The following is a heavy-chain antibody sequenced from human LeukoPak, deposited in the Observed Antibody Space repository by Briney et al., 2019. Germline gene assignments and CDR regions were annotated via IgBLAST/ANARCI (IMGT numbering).Heavy chain of an antibody. CDR3: ASSSGWYRYYFDY. CDR2: IHYSGST. CDR1: GGSISSYY. V-gene: IGHV4-59*08. Sequence: SETLSLTCTVSGGSISSYYWSWIRQPPGKGLEWIGYIHYSGSTNYNPSLKSRVTISVDTSKNQFSLKLSSVTAADTAVYYCASSSGWYRYYFDYWGQGTLVTVSS. J-gene: IGHJ4*02. D-gene: IGHD6-19*01.